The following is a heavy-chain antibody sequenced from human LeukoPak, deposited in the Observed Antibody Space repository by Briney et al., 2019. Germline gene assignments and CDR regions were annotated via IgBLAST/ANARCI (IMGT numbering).Heavy chain of an antibody. Sequence: SETLSLTCTVSGGSISSYYWSWIRQPPGKGLEWIGYIYYSGSTNYNPSPKSRVTISVDTSKNQFSLKLSSVTAADAAVYYCARESWNHYLQFDYWGQGTLVTVSS. D-gene: IGHD1-1*01. CDR1: GGSISSYY. J-gene: IGHJ4*02. CDR2: IYYSGST. V-gene: IGHV4-59*01. CDR3: ARESWNHYLQFDY.